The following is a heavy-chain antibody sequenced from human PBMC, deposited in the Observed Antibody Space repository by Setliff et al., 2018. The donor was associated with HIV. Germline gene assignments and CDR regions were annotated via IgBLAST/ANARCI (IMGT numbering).Heavy chain of an antibody. CDR1: GGSISYHY. CDR2: IYISGGT. Sequence: SETLSLTCTVSGGSISYHYWSWIRQPAGKGLEWIGHIYISGGTHYNPSLRSRVTISVDTSKNHFSLKLSSVTAADTAVYYCARGTYYYDSSGYYPPGYWGQGTLVTVSS. V-gene: IGHV4-4*07. CDR3: ARGTYYYDSSGYYPPGY. J-gene: IGHJ4*02. D-gene: IGHD3-22*01.